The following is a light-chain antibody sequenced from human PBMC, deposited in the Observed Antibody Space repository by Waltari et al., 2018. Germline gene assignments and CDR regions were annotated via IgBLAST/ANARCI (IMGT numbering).Light chain of an antibody. Sequence: SELTQDPAVSVALGQTVTTTCQGDSPRRFYASWYQQRPGQAPILIFYGQDNRPSGIPDRFSGSTSGDTASLTITGAQAEDEADYYCHSRDTFSTRVFGGGTRLTV. CDR1: SPRRFY. V-gene: IGLV3-19*01. CDR2: GQD. CDR3: HSRDTFSTRV. J-gene: IGLJ2*01.